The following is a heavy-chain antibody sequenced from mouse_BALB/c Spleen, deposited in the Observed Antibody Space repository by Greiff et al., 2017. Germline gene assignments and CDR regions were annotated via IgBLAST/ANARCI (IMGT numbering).Heavy chain of an antibody. Sequence: EVKLVESGPGLVKPSQSLSLTCSVTGYSITSGYYWNWIRQFPGNKLEWMGYISYDGSNNYNPSLKNRISITRDTSKNQFFLKLNSVTTEDTATYYCATVKGLPWFAYWGQGTLVTVSA. CDR3: ATVKGLPWFAY. V-gene: IGHV3-6*02. CDR2: ISYDGSN. CDR1: GYSITSGYY. J-gene: IGHJ3*01. D-gene: IGHD3-1*01.